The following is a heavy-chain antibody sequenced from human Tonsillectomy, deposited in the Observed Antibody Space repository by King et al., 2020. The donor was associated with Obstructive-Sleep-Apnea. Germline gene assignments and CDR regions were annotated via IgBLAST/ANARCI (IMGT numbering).Heavy chain of an antibody. CDR2: IYHSGST. J-gene: IGHJ4*02. CDR3: ARASLEITVILESAKYYFDY. Sequence: VQLQESGPGLVKPSGTLSLTCAVSGGSISSSYWWSWVRQSPGKGLEWIGEIYHSGSTNYNPSLKSRVTISVDKSKNQFSLKLTSVTAADTAVYYCARASLEITVILESAKYYFDYWGQGTLVTVSS. CDR1: GGSISSSYW. D-gene: IGHD3-22*01. V-gene: IGHV4-4*02.